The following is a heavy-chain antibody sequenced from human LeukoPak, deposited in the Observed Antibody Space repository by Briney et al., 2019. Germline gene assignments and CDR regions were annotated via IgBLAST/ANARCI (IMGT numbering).Heavy chain of an antibody. D-gene: IGHD2-21*02. CDR1: GGTFSSYA. CDR3: ARDREGVVVTAKGAFDI. Sequence: GASVKVSCKASGGTFSSYAINWVRQAPGQGLEWMGRIIPIFGTANYAQKFQGRVTITTDESTSTAYMELSSLRSEDTAVYYCARDREGVVVTAKGAFDIWGQGTMVTVSS. J-gene: IGHJ3*02. CDR2: IIPIFGTA. V-gene: IGHV1-69*05.